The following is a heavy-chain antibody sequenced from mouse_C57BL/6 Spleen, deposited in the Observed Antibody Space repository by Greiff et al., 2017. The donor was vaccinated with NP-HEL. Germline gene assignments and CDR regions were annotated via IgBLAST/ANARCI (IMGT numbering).Heavy chain of an antibody. CDR2: IDPSDSYT. Sequence: QVQLQQPGAELVMPGASVKLSCKASGYTFTSYWMHWVKQRPGQGLEWIGEIDPSDSYTNYNQKIKGKSTLTVDKSSSTAYMQLSSLTSEDSAVYYCARKYYGSLTDVWGTGTTVTVSS. D-gene: IGHD1-1*01. CDR1: GYTFTSYW. CDR3: ARKYYGSLTDV. V-gene: IGHV1-69*01. J-gene: IGHJ1*03.